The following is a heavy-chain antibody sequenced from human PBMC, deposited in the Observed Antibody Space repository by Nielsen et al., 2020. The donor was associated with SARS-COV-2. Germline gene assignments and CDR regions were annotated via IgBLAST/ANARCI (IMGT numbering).Heavy chain of an antibody. V-gene: IGHV3-9*01. CDR1: GFTFDDYA. CDR3: AKGASGSYYDYFDY. CDR2: ISWNSGSI. Sequence: GGSLRLSCAASGFTFDDYAMHWVRQAPGKGLEWVSGISWNSGSIGYADSVKGRFTISRDNAKNSLYLQMNSLRAEDTALYYCAKGASGSYYDYFDYWGQGTLVTVSS. J-gene: IGHJ4*02. D-gene: IGHD1-26*01.